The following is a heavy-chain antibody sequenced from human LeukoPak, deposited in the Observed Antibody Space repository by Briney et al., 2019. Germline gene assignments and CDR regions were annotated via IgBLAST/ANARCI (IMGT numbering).Heavy chain of an antibody. V-gene: IGHV3-21*01. Sequence: GGSLRLSCAASGFTFNMYTMYWVRQAPGKGLEWVSSISSSTTYIYYADSVKGRFTISRDNVKNSLSLQMNSLRAGDTAVYYCARVDNYGGNPPDYWGQGTLVTVSS. D-gene: IGHD4-23*01. CDR1: GFTFNMYT. J-gene: IGHJ4*02. CDR3: ARVDNYGGNPPDY. CDR2: ISSSTTYI.